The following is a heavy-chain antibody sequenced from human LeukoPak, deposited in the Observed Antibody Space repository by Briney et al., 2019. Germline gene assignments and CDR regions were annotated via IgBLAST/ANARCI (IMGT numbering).Heavy chain of an antibody. CDR2: ISGSGGST. D-gene: IGHD2-2*01. CDR1: GFTFSSYA. J-gene: IGHJ4*02. CDR3: AKYRYCSSTSCYSTYFDY. V-gene: IGHV3-23*01. Sequence: GGSLRLSCAASGFTFSSYAMSWVRQAPEKGLEWVSAISGSGGSTYYADSVKGRFTISRDNSKNTLYLQMDSLRAEDTAVYYCAKYRYCSSTSCYSTYFDYWGQGTLVTVSS.